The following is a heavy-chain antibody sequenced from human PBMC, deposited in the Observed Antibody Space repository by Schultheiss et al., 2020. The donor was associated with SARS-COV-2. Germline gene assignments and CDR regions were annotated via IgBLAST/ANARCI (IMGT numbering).Heavy chain of an antibody. V-gene: IGHV3-74*01. CDR1: GFTFSNYW. Sequence: GGSLRLSCAASGFTFSNYWMQWVRQAPGKGLVWVSHINSDGSSTTYADSVKGRFTISRDNSKSTLFLQMDSLRVEDTAVYFCAKDQSYSGTYRVIGGQGTLVTVSS. D-gene: IGHD1-26*01. J-gene: IGHJ4*02. CDR3: AKDQSYSGTYRVI. CDR2: INSDGSST.